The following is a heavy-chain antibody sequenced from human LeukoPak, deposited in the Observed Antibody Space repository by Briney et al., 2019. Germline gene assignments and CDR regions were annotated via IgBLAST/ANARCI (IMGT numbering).Heavy chain of an antibody. CDR1: GYTFTSYG. Sequence: VKVSCKASGYTFTSYGISWVRQAPGQGLEWMGWISAYNGNTNYAQKLQGRVTMTTDTSTSTAYMELSRLRSGDTAVYYCARGGDYYDSSGYYDDAFDIWGQGTMVTVSS. J-gene: IGHJ3*02. CDR2: ISAYNGNT. V-gene: IGHV1-18*01. CDR3: ARGGDYYDSSGYYDDAFDI. D-gene: IGHD3-22*01.